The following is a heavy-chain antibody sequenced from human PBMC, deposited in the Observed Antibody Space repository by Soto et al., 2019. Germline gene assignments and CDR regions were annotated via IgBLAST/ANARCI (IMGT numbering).Heavy chain of an antibody. D-gene: IGHD6-13*01. CDR2: IIPIFGTA. V-gene: IGHV1-69*01. Sequence: QVQLVQSGAEVKKPGSSVKVSCKASGGTFSSYAISWVRQASGQGLEWMGGIIPIFGTANYAQKFQGRVTITADESTSTAYMELSSLRSEDTAVYYCARDHYSSSWSTPSYYYYGMDVWGQGTTVTVSS. CDR1: GGTFSSYA. CDR3: ARDHYSSSWSTPSYYYYGMDV. J-gene: IGHJ6*02.